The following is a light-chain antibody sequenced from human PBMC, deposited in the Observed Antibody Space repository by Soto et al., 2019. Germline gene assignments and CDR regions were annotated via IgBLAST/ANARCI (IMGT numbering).Light chain of an antibody. V-gene: IGKV1-9*01. CDR1: QAIINY. CDR3: QQYHIYSGT. Sequence: IQLTQSPSSLSASVGDRVTITCRASQAIINYLAWYQQKPGKAPQLLIYGASTLQSGVPSRFSGSGSGTEFTLTINSLQPDDFATYYCQQYHIYSGTFGQGTKVDIK. J-gene: IGKJ1*01. CDR2: GAS.